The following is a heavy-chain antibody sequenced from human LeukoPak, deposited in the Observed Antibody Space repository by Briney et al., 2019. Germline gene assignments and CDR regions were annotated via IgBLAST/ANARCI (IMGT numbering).Heavy chain of an antibody. Sequence: GESLQIPCKGSGYSFTSYWIGWVRQMPGKGLEWMGIIYPGDSDTRYSPSFQGQVTISADKSISTAYLQWSSLKASDTAMYYCARYYYGSGRGANWFDPWGQGTLVTVSS. J-gene: IGHJ5*02. CDR1: GYSFTSYW. V-gene: IGHV5-51*01. CDR3: ARYYYGSGRGANWFDP. D-gene: IGHD3-10*01. CDR2: IYPGDSDT.